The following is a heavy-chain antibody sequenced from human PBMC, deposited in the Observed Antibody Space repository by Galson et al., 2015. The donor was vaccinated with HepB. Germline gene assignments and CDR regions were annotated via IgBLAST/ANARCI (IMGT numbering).Heavy chain of an antibody. CDR2: INSDGSST. Sequence: SLRLSCAASGFTFSSYWMHWVRQAPGKGLVWVSRINSDGSSTSYADSVKGRFTISRDNAKNTLYLQMNSLRAEDTAVYYCARDPDYGGTGNDIWGQGTMVTVSS. CDR1: GFTFSSYW. D-gene: IGHD4-23*01. J-gene: IGHJ3*02. CDR3: ARDPDYGGTGNDI. V-gene: IGHV3-74*01.